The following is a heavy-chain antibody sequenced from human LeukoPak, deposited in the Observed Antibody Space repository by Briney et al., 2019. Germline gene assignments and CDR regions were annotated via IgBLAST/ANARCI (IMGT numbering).Heavy chain of an antibody. CDR3: ARGDSSGWP. J-gene: IGHJ5*02. V-gene: IGHV1-18*01. CDR1: GYGFMSYG. CDR2: ISTHNGNT. Sequence: ASVKVSCKASGYGFMSYGMTWVRQTPGQGLEWMGWISTHNGNTKYAQKFQDRVTMTTDTSTSTVCMELRSLRFDDTATYYCARGDSSGWPWGQGTSVTVSS. D-gene: IGHD6-19*01.